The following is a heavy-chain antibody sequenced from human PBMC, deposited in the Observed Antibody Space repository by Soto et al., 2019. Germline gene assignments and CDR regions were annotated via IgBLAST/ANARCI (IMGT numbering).Heavy chain of an antibody. J-gene: IGHJ2*01. V-gene: IGHV5-51*01. CDR3: ARSKHRGSLDFEL. Sequence: GESLKISCKASGCSFTTCWIGWVRHMSGNSLEWVATIFPGDSHSRYSPSFQGQVTISADKSISTAFLQSISLKYWQRATYSCARSKHRGSLDFELWGCGTLV. CDR2: IFPGDSHS. CDR1: GCSFTTCW.